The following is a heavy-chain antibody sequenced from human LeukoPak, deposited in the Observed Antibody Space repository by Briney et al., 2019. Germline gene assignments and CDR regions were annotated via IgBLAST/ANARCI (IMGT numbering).Heavy chain of an antibody. Sequence: GGSLRLSCAASGFTFSSYAMSWVRQAPGKGLEWVSAISGSGGTTYYADSVKGRFTISGDNSKNTLHLQMNSLRAEDTAVYYCAKDPHYYYDSSGYSLVGYWGQGTLVTVSS. D-gene: IGHD3-22*01. V-gene: IGHV3-23*01. CDR1: GFTFSSYA. CDR3: AKDPHYYYDSSGYSLVGY. CDR2: ISGSGGTT. J-gene: IGHJ4*02.